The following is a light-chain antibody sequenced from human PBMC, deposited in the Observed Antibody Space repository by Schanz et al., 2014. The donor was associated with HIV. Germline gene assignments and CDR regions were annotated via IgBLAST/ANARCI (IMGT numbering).Light chain of an antibody. V-gene: IGKV3-20*01. CDR2: AAS. CDR3: QQYGDSVPYT. J-gene: IGKJ2*01. CDR1: QSLDSKF. Sequence: EIVLTQSPGTLSLSPGERATLSCRASQSLDSKFFPWYQHKPRHPPRLLIYAASTKATDIPDRFSGSGSGTDFTLTISRLQPEDFAMYYCQQYGDSVPYTFGRGT.